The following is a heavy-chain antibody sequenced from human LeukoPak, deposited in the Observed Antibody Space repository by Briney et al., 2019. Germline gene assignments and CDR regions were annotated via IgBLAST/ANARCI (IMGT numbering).Heavy chain of an antibody. V-gene: IGHV4-34*01. CDR3: LYSSSSSGYYYYMDV. J-gene: IGHJ6*03. Sequence: SETLSLTCAVYGGSFSGYYWSWIRQPPGKGLEWIGEINHSGNTNYNPSLKSRVTISVDTSKNQFSLKLSSVTAADTAVYYCLYSSSSSGYYYYMDVWGKGTTVTVSS. D-gene: IGHD6-6*01. CDR2: INHSGNT. CDR1: GGSFSGYY.